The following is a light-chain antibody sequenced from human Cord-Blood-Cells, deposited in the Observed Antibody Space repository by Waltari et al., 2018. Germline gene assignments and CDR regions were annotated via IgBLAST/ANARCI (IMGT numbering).Light chain of an antibody. CDR3: QTWGTGIRV. CDR1: SGHSSYA. Sequence: LSSGHSSYAIAWHQQQPEKGPRYLMKLNSDGSHSKGDGIPDRFSGSSSGAERYLTISSLQSEDEADYYCQTWGTGIRVFGGGTKLTVL. V-gene: IGLV4-69*01. CDR2: LNSDGSH. J-gene: IGLJ3*02.